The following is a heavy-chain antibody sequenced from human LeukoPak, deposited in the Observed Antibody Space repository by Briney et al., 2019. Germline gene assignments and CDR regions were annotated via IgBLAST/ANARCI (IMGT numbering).Heavy chain of an antibody. CDR1: GGSISSSSYY. CDR3: ARDKEDAFDI. Sequence: SETLSLTCTASGGSISSSSYYWGWIRQPPGKGLEWIGSIYYSGSTYYNPSLKSRVTISVDTSKNQFSLKLSSVTAADTAVYYCARDKEDAFDIWGQGTMVTVSS. J-gene: IGHJ3*02. CDR2: IYYSGST. V-gene: IGHV4-39*07.